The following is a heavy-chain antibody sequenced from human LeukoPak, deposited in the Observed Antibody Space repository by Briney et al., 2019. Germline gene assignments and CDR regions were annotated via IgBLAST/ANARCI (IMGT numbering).Heavy chain of an antibody. D-gene: IGHD3-3*01. J-gene: IGHJ4*02. CDR3: ARNPFRAYYDFWSATNLFDY. V-gene: IGHV3-13*05. Sequence: GGSLRLSCAASGFAFSIYDIHWVRQPTGKGLECVSPYSPGSLKGRFTISRENAKNSLYLQMNSLRAEDTAVYYCARNPFRAYYDFWSATNLFDYWGQGTLVTVSS. CDR1: GFAFSIYD.